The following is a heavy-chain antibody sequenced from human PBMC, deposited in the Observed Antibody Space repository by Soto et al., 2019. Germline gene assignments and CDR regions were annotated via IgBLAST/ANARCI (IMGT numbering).Heavy chain of an antibody. Sequence: QVQLLQSGSEVKKPGSSMKVSCRASGGSLSSYPVTWVRQAPGQGLEWMGSLIPIVGLTNYAHKFQGRVTITADKSTSTAYMELSSLRSDNPCVSYCARPTGGHDAGGNYMDVWGKGTTVIVSS. D-gene: IGHD2-8*02. V-gene: IGHV1-69*02. CDR2: LIPIVGLT. CDR3: ARPTGGHDAGGNYMDV. J-gene: IGHJ6*03. CDR1: GGSLSSYP.